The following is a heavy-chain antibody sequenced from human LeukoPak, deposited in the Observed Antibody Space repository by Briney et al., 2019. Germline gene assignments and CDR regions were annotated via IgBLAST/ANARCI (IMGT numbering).Heavy chain of an antibody. J-gene: IGHJ4*02. CDR3: ARDLSFGSPSYFDY. CDR2: FLPWLDLA. CDR1: GDTFRSYG. Sequence: ASMKVSCKATGDTFRSYGISWVRQAPGQGLEWIGRFLPWLDLAVHPQKFQGRVTITADKSTNTPYMDLSSLTAEDTAKYYCARDLSFGSPSYFDYWGQGTLVTVSS. D-gene: IGHD5-18*01. V-gene: IGHV1-69*04.